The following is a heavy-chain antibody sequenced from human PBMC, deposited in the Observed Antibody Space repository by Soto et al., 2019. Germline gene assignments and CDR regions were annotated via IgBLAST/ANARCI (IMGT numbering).Heavy chain of an antibody. CDR1: GFSFSGYA. CDR3: AKTESFNGYYNAFDY. D-gene: IGHD3-9*01. V-gene: IGHV3-23*01. Sequence: GGSLRLSCVASGFSFSGYAVTWVRQAPGKGLEWVSAISGGGGSTYYADSVKGRFTVSRDNSKNTLHLQMNSLRAEDTAVYYCAKTESFNGYYNAFDYWGRGTQVTVSS. CDR2: ISGGGGST. J-gene: IGHJ4*02.